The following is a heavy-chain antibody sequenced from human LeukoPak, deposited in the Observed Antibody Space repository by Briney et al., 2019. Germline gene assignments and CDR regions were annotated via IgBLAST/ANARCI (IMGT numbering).Heavy chain of an antibody. CDR3: ARVRPGWYCDL. D-gene: IGHD3-10*01. CDR1: GFTFSSYS. CDR2: ISSTISTI. J-gene: IGHJ2*01. Sequence: GGSLRLSCAASGFTFSSYSMIRVRQAPGKGLEWVSYISSTISTIYYADSVKGRFTISRDNAKNSLYLQMNSLRDDDTTVYYCARVRPGWYCDLWGRGTLVTVSS. V-gene: IGHV3-48*02.